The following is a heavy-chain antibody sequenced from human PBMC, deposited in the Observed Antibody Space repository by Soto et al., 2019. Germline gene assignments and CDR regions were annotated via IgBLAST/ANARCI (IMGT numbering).Heavy chain of an antibody. CDR2: INAGNGNT. CDR3: ARDPNDSSAYYHHYYYGMDV. V-gene: IGHV1-3*01. CDR1: GYTFTSYG. D-gene: IGHD3-22*01. Sequence: QIQLMQSGAEVKKPGASVKVSCKASGYTFTSYGIHWVRQAPGQRLEWTGWINAGNGNTKYSEKFQGRVTITRDTSASTAYLELSRLRSAATAVYYCARDPNDSSAYYHHYYYGMDVWGQGTTVTVSS. J-gene: IGHJ6*02.